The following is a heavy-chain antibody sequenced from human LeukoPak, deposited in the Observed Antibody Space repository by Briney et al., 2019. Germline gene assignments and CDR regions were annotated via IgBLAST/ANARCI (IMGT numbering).Heavy chain of an antibody. CDR3: ARPSYYYDSSGYSSIAFFDY. Sequence: GSLRLSCAASGFTFSSYWMSWVRQPPGKGLEWIGSIYYSGSTYYNPSLKSRVTISVDTSKNQFSLKLSSVTAADTAVYYCARPSYYYDSSGYSSIAFFDYWGQGTLVTVSS. V-gene: IGHV4-39*01. D-gene: IGHD3-22*01. J-gene: IGHJ4*02. CDR2: IYYSGST. CDR1: GFTFSSYW.